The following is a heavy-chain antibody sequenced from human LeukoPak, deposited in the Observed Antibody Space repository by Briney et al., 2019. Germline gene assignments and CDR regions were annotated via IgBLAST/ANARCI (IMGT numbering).Heavy chain of an antibody. J-gene: IGHJ3*02. CDR3: AILPVVIITYGAFDI. D-gene: IGHD3-22*01. CDR1: GGSISSSSYY. Sequence: SETLSLTCTVSGGSISSSSYYWGWIRQPLGKGLEWIGSIYYSGSTYYNPSLKSRVTMSVDTSKNQFSLKLSSVTAADTAVYYCAILPVVIITYGAFDIWGQGTMVTVSS. CDR2: IYYSGST. V-gene: IGHV4-39*01.